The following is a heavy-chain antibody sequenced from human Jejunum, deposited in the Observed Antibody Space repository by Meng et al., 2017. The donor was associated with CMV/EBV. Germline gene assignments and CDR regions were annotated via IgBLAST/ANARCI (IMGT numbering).Heavy chain of an antibody. CDR3: VKGNPTVN. CDR1: GFIFSTYA. V-gene: IGHV3-23*03. Sequence: LSVSCVGSGFIFSTYAMTWVRQEPGKGMEWVASINNGAQKTLYGDSVRGRFTISRDDSRNTVYLEMTNLRADDTALYYCVKGNPTVNWGQGTLVTVSS. CDR2: INNGAQKT. D-gene: IGHD4-17*01. J-gene: IGHJ4*02.